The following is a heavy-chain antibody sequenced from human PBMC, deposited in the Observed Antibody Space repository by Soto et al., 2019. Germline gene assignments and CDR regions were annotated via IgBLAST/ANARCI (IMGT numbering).Heavy chain of an antibody. D-gene: IGHD2-15*01. CDR2: ISAYNGNT. CDR1: GYTFTSYG. CDR3: ARDRVEGYCSGGSCYSPGY. J-gene: IGHJ4*02. V-gene: IGHV1-18*01. Sequence: QVQLVQSGAEVKKPGASVKVSCKASGYTFTSYGISWVRQAPGQGLEWMGWISAYNGNTNYALKVQGRVSMTTDTSTRTAYMELRSLRSDDTAVYYCARDRVEGYCSGGSCYSPGYWGQGTLVTVSS.